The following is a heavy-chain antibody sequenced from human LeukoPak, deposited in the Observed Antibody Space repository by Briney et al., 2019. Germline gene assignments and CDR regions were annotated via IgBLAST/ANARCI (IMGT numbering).Heavy chain of an antibody. CDR1: GFSFSSYA. D-gene: IGHD2-15*01. CDR3: ARDRAGETRGSFDY. CDR2: ISGSDGRL. V-gene: IGHV3-23*01. Sequence: RSGGSLRLSCAASGFSFSSYAMSWVRQAPGKGPEWVSAISGSDGRLFYADSVKGRFTISRDNSKNTLHLQMNSLRAEDTAVYYCARDRAGETRGSFDYWGQGTLVTVSS. J-gene: IGHJ4*02.